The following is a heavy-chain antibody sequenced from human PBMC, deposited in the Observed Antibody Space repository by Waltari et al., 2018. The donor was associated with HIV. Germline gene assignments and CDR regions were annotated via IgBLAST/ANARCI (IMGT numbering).Heavy chain of an antibody. CDR1: GFTFSSYW. Sequence: EVQLVESGGGLVQPGGSLRLSCAASGFTFSSYWMSWVRQAPGKGLEWVANIKQEGSEKYYVDSVKGRFTSSRDNAKNSLYLQRNSLRAEDTAVYYCARVKSGYDVGGQGTLVTVSS. D-gene: IGHD5-12*01. CDR2: IKQEGSEK. J-gene: IGHJ4*02. CDR3: ARVKSGYDV. V-gene: IGHV3-7*01.